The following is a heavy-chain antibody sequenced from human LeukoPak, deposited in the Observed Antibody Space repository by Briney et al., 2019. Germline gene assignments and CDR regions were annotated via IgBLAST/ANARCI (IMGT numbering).Heavy chain of an antibody. CDR2: IYYSGST. CDR1: GGSISSSSYY. J-gene: IGHJ4*02. V-gene: IGHV4-39*01. Sequence: PSETLSLTCTVPGGSISSSSYYWGWIRQPPGKGLEWIGSIYYSGSTYYNPSLKSRVTISVDTSKNQFSLKLSSVTAADTAVYYCASWQIAAAATGFDYWGQGTLVTVSS. CDR3: ASWQIAAAATGFDY. D-gene: IGHD6-13*01.